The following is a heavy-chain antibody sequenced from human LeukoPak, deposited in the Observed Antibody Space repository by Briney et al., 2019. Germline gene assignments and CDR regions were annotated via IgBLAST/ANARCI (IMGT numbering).Heavy chain of an antibody. CDR2: IYTTGMT. V-gene: IGHV4-4*07. CDR1: TASINSYY. D-gene: IGHD5-18*01. CDR3: VRHGYTASHFFLDC. J-gene: IGHJ4*02. Sequence: SETLSLTCTVSTASINSYYWGWVRQPAGRGLEWIGRIYTTGMTQYDPSLQSRVTMSVDTSQKQFSLNLRSVTAADTAIYFCVRHGYTASHFFLDCWSQGALVTVSS.